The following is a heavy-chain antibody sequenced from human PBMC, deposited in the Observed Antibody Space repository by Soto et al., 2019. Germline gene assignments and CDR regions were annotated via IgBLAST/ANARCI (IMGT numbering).Heavy chain of an antibody. CDR2: IIPIFGTA. J-gene: IGHJ5*02. D-gene: IGHD2-15*01. CDR3: ARVRGEGRAQQYCGGGSCDGDGFDP. Sequence: SVKVSCKASGGTFSSYAISWVRQAPGQGLEWMGGIIPIFGTANYAQKFQGRVTITADESTSTAYMELSSLRSEDTAVYYCARVRGEGRAQQYCGGGSCDGDGFDPWGQGTMVTVSS. CDR1: GGTFSSYA. V-gene: IGHV1-69*13.